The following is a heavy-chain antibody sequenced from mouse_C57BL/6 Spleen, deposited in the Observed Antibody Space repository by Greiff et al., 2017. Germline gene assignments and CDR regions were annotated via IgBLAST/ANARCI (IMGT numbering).Heavy chain of an antibody. J-gene: IGHJ2*01. CDR2: IDPETGGT. CDR1: GYTFTDYG. V-gene: IGHV1-15*01. CDR3: TSSYEGY. Sequence: SGAELVRPGASVTLSCKASGYTFTDYGMHWVKQTPVHGLEWIGAIDPETGGTAYNQKFKGKAILTADKSSSTAYMELRSLTSEDSAVYYCTSSYEGYWGQGTTLTVSS. D-gene: IGHD1-1*01.